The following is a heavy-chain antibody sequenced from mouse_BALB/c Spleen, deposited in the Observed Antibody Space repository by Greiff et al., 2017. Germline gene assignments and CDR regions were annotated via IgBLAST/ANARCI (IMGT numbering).Heavy chain of an antibody. CDR2: ISYSGST. CDR3: AREGITTFMDY. CDR1: GYSITSDYA. J-gene: IGHJ4*01. Sequence: EVKVEESGPGLVKPSQSLSLTCTVTGYSITSDYAWNWIRQFPGNKLEWMGYISYSGSTSYNPSLKSRISITRDTSKNQFFLQLNSVTTEDTATYYCAREGITTFMDYWGQGTSVTVSS. D-gene: IGHD1-1*01. V-gene: IGHV3-2*02.